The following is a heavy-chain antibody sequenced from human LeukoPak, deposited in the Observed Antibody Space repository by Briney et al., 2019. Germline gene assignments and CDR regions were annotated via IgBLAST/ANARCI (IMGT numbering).Heavy chain of an antibody. V-gene: IGHV3-21*04. J-gene: IGHJ4*02. CDR1: GFTFSSYS. CDR2: ISSSSSYI. Sequence: KPGGSLRLSCAASGFTFSSYSMNWVRQAPGKGLEWVSSISSSSSYIYYADSVKGRFTISRDNAKNSLYLQMNSLRAEDTAVYYCAKDLSPTVQTNFDCWGQGTLVTVSS. D-gene: IGHD4-17*01. CDR3: AKDLSPTVQTNFDC.